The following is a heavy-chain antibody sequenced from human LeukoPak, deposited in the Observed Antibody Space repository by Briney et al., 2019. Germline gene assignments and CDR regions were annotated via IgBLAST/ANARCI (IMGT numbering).Heavy chain of an antibody. CDR1: GYTFTSYY. Sequence: GASVKVSCKASGYTFTSYYMHWVRQAPGQGLEWMGIINPSGGGTSYAQKFQGRVTMTRDTSTSTVYMELSSLRSEDTAVYYCAREVAAAGRSVIVVTNYFDYWGQGTLVTVSS. D-gene: IGHD6-13*01. V-gene: IGHV1-46*03. CDR2: INPSGGGT. J-gene: IGHJ4*02. CDR3: AREVAAAGRSVIVVTNYFDY.